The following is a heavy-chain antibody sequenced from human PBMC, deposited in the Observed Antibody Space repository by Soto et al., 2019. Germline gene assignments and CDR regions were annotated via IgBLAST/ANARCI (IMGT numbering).Heavy chain of an antibody. V-gene: IGHV4-59*12. CDR2: IYYSGST. Sequence: PSETLSLTCTVSGGSISSYYWSWIRQPPGKGLEWIGYIYYSGSTNYNPSLKSRVTISVDTSKNQFSLKLSSVTAADTAVYYCARDPGGYCSGGSCYPNKYYYYYYMDVWGKGTTVTSP. CDR3: ARDPGGYCSGGSCYPNKYYYYYYMDV. J-gene: IGHJ6*03. CDR1: GGSISSYY. D-gene: IGHD2-15*01.